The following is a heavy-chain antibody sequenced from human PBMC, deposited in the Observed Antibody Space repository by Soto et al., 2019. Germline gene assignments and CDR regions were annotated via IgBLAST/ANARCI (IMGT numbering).Heavy chain of an antibody. V-gene: IGHV3-30*18. CDR1: GFTFSSYG. CDR2: ISYDGSNK. D-gene: IGHD3-22*01. Sequence: GGSLRLSCAASGFTFSSYGMHWVRQAPGKGLEWVAVISYDGSNKYYADSVKGRFTISRDNSKNTLYLQMNSLRAEDTAVYYCAKELINYYDSSGYPQGGAFDIWGQGTMVTVSS. J-gene: IGHJ3*02. CDR3: AKELINYYDSSGYPQGGAFDI.